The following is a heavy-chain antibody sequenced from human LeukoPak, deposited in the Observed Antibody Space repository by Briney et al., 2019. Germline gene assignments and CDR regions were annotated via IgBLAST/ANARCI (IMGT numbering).Heavy chain of an antibody. J-gene: IGHJ4*02. CDR2: ISSSGSTI. CDR3: ARMGYSYGGYFDY. D-gene: IGHD5-18*01. CDR1: GFSFRDYG. Sequence: GGSLRLSCAASGFSFRDYGMHWVRQAPGKGPEWVSYISSSGSTIHYADSVKGRFTISRDDAKNSLYLQMNSLRAEDTAVYYCARMGYSYGGYFDYWGQGTLVTVSS. V-gene: IGHV3-48*04.